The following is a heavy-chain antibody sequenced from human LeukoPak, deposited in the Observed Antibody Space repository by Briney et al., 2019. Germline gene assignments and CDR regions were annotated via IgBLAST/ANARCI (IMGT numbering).Heavy chain of an antibody. J-gene: IGHJ6*03. V-gene: IGHV3-43*02. CDR1: GFTFDDYA. D-gene: IGHD3-10*01. Sequence: GGSLRLSCAASGFTFDDYAMHWVRQAPGKGLEWVSLISGDGGSTYYADSVKGRFTISRDNSKNSLYLQMNSLRTEDTALYYCAKVFRYGSGSYLTPRYYYYYMGVWGKGTTVTVSS. CDR2: ISGDGGST. CDR3: AKVFRYGSGSYLTPRYYYYYMGV.